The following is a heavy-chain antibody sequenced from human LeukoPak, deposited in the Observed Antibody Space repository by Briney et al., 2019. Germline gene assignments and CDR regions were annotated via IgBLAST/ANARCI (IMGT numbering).Heavy chain of an antibody. CDR1: GGTFSSYA. J-gene: IGHJ6*03. V-gene: IGHV1-69*05. CDR3: ARANYDSSGYYKRYYYYYMDV. CDR2: IIPIFGTA. Sequence: ASVKVSCKASGGTFSSYAISWVRQAPGQGLEWRGGIIPIFGTANYAQKFQGRVTITTDESTSTAYMELSSLSSEGTAVYYCARANYDSSGYYKRYYYYYMDVWGKGTTVTVSS. D-gene: IGHD3-22*01.